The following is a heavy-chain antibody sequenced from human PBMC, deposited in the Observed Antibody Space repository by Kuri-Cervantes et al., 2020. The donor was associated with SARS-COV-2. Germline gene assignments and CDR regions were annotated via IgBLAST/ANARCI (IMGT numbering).Heavy chain of an antibody. Sequence: GESLKISCAASGFTFSGYAMSWVRQAPGKGLEWVSAISGSGGSTYYADSVKGRFTISRDNSKNTLYLQMNSLRAEDTAVYYCAGGFAMVRSMDVWGQGTTVTVSS. CDR1: GFTFSGYA. V-gene: IGHV3-23*01. CDR3: AGGFAMVRSMDV. D-gene: IGHD3-10*01. J-gene: IGHJ6*02. CDR2: ISGSGGST.